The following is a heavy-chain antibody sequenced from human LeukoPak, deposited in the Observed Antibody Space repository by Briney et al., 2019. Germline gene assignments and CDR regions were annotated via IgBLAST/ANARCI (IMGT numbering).Heavy chain of an antibody. J-gene: IGHJ4*02. V-gene: IGHV1-8*01. D-gene: IGHD3-3*01. CDR2: MNPNSGNT. Sequence: ASVKVSCKASEYTFTSYDINWVRQATGQGLEWMGWMNPNSGNTGYAQKFQGRVTMTRNTSISTAYMELSSLRSEDTAVYYCARDQDFRSGQYRRGFDYWGQGTLVTVSS. CDR1: EYTFTSYD. CDR3: ARDQDFRSGQYRRGFDY.